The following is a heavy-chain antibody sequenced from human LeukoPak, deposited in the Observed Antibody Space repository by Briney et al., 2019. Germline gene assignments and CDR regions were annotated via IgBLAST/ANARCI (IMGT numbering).Heavy chain of an antibody. CDR2: ISYDGSNK. CDR3: ARETLYPTGTLLYYYGMDV. Sequence: GGSLRLSCAASGFTFSSYAMHWVRQAPGKGLEWVAVISYDGSNKYYADSVKGRFTISRDNSKNTLYLQMNSLRAEDTAVYYCARETLYPTGTLLYYYGMDVWGQGTTVTVPS. D-gene: IGHD1-26*01. J-gene: IGHJ6*02. CDR1: GFTFSSYA. V-gene: IGHV3-30-3*01.